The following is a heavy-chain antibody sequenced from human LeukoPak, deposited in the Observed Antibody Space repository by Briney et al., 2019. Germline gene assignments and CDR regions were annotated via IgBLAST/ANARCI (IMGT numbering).Heavy chain of an antibody. J-gene: IGHJ4*02. Sequence: PSETLSLTCTVSGGSISSSSYYWGWIRQPPGKGLEWIGSIYYSGSTYYNPSLKSRVTISVDTSKNQFSLKLSSVTAADTAVYYCARRLQWLAGPGDYWGQGTLVTVSS. CDR3: ARRLQWLAGPGDY. CDR1: GGSISSSSYY. D-gene: IGHD6-19*01. CDR2: IYYSGST. V-gene: IGHV4-39*01.